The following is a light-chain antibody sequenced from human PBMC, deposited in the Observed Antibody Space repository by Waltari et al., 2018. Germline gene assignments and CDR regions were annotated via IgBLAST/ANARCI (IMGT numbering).Light chain of an antibody. Sequence: IVLTQSPGTLSLSPGERATLSCRASQSFSSSYLAWYQHKPGQAPRLLIYAASSRAAGIPDRFSGSGSGTDFTLTIGRLEPEDSAVYYCQQYNTWYTFGQGTKLEIQ. CDR2: AAS. V-gene: IGKV3-20*01. J-gene: IGKJ2*01. CDR3: QQYNTWYT. CDR1: QSFSSSY.